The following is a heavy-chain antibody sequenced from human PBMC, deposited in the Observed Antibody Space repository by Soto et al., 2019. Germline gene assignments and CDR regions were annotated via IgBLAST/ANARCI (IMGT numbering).Heavy chain of an antibody. Sequence: SETLSLTCTVSGGSISSGDYFWSWIRQPPGKGLEWIGYIYYSGTTSYNPSLMSRLTLSLDTSKNQFSLKLSSVTAADTAVYYCARGPGSGILDVWGQGTTVTVSS. CDR2: IYYSGTT. D-gene: IGHD3-10*01. CDR3: ARGPGSGILDV. CDR1: GGSISSGDYF. J-gene: IGHJ6*02. V-gene: IGHV4-30-4*01.